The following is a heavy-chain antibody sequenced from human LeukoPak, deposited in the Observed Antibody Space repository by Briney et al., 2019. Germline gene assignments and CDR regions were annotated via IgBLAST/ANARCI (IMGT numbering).Heavy chain of an antibody. CDR1: GYTFTVYY. Sequence: ASVKVSCKASGYTFTVYYMHWVRQAPGQGLEWMGWINPNSGGTNYAQKFQGRVTMTRDTSISTAYMELSRLRSDDTAVYYCAREGYSGYGVDYWGQGTLVTVSS. V-gene: IGHV1-2*02. J-gene: IGHJ4*02. CDR2: INPNSGGT. CDR3: AREGYSGYGVDY. D-gene: IGHD5-12*01.